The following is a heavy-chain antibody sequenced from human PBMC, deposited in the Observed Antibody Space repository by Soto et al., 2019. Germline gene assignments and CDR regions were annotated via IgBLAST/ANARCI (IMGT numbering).Heavy chain of an antibody. V-gene: IGHV2-5*02. CDR1: GFSLSTSGVG. CDR2: IYWDDDK. J-gene: IGHJ5*02. D-gene: IGHD2-2*01. CDR3: AHSSRYCSSTSCYGGRSFDP. Sequence: SGPTLVNPTQTLTLTCTFSGFSLSTSGVGVGWIRQPPGKALEWLALIYWDDDKRYSPSLKSRLTITKDTSKNQVVLTMTNMDPVDTATYYCAHSSRYCSSTSCYGGRSFDPWGQGTLVTVSS.